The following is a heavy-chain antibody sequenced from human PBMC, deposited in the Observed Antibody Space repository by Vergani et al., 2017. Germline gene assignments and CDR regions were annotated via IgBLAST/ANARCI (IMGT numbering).Heavy chain of an antibody. V-gene: IGHV1-46*01. Sequence: QVLLVQSGAEVKKPGASVRVSCKTSGYTFTNYYIHWVRQAPGQGLEWMGIINPSGGSTTYAQQFQGRLTMTRDTSTSTVYMDLSNLRSEDTAVYYCARSTDYPDDYVSSDYFRRTLDVWGNGTTVTVS. CDR1: GYTFTNYY. CDR3: ARSTDYPDDYVSSDYFRRTLDV. J-gene: IGHJ6*03. CDR2: INPSGGST. D-gene: IGHD4/OR15-4a*01.